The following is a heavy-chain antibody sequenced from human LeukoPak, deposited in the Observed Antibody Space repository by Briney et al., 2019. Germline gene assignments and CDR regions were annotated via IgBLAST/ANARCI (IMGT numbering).Heavy chain of an antibody. V-gene: IGHV3-7*03. D-gene: IGHD3-10*01. CDR2: IKQYGSEK. CDR1: GFTFSSYW. Sequence: GGSLRLSCAASGFTFSSYWMSWVRQAPGKGLEWVANIKQYGSEKYYVDSVKGRFTIARDNAKNSLYLKMNSLRAEDTAVYYRARLRQLVTMVRGVTYYFDYWGQGTLVTDSS. J-gene: IGHJ4*02. CDR3: ARLRQLVTMVRGVTYYFDY.